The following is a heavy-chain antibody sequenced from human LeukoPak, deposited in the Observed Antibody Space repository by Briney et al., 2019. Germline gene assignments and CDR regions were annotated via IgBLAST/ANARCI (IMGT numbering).Heavy chain of an antibody. V-gene: IGHV1-69-2*01. J-gene: IGHJ4*02. D-gene: IGHD3-22*01. Sequence: ASVKVSCKASGYRFSDYYIHWVQQAPGKGLAWMGRVNPKNGETMYVGKLLGRISISADMSTNTVYMEVSSLRSEDTAVYYCATPSGSSFGYYYFHWWGQGTLVTVSS. CDR1: GYRFSDYY. CDR3: ATPSGSSFGYYYFHW. CDR2: VNPKNGET.